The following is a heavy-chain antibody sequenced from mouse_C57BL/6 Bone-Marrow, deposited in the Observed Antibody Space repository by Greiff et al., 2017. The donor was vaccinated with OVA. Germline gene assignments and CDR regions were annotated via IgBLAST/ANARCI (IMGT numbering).Heavy chain of an antibody. CDR2: INPYNGGT. Sequence: DVKLQESGPVLVKPGASVKMSCKASGYTFTDYYMNWVKQSHGKSLEWIGVINPYNGGTSYNQKFKGKATLTVDKSSSTAYMELNSLTSEDSAVYYCARRENYDYDSMDYWGQGTSVTVSS. CDR1: GYTFTDYY. J-gene: IGHJ4*01. CDR3: ARRENYDYDSMDY. D-gene: IGHD2-4*01. V-gene: IGHV1-19*01.